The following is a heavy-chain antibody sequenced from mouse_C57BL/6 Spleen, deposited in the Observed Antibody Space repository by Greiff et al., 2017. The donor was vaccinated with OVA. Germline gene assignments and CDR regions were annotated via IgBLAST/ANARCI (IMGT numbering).Heavy chain of an antibody. V-gene: IGHV1-18*01. D-gene: IGHD1-1*02. CDR1: GYTFTGSN. Sequence: VQLQQSGPELVKPGASVKIPCKASGYTFTGSNMDWVKQSHGKGLEWIGDINPDNGGTNYNVKFKGKATLTVDKSSSTAYMELRSLTSEDTDVYYCARGGSYATVYYEGWGTGTTVT. CDR2: INPDNGGT. CDR3: ARGGSYATVYYEG. J-gene: IGHJ1*03.